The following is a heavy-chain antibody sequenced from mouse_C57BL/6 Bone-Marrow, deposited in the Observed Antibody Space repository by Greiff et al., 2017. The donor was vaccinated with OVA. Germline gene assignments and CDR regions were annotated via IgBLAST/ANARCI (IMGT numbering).Heavy chain of an antibody. CDR3: VYYYGSSYVDY. CDR2: IYPGDGDT. V-gene: IGHV1-82*01. Sequence: VKLQQSGPELVKPGASVKISCKASGYAFSSSWMNWVKQRPGKGLEWIGRIYPGDGDTNYNGKFKGKATLTADKSSSTAYMQLSSLTSEDSAVYFCVYYYGSSYVDYWGQGTTLTVSS. CDR1: GYAFSSSW. J-gene: IGHJ2*01. D-gene: IGHD1-1*01.